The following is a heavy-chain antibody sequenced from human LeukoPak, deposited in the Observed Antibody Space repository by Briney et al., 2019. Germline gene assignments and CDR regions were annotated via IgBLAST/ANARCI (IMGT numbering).Heavy chain of an antibody. Sequence: GGSLRLSCAASGFTFSSYGMHWVRQAPGKGLEWVAVISYDGSNKYYADSVKGRFTISRDNSKNTLYLQMNSLRAEDTAVYYCAKATMIAPDYWGQGTLVTVSS. J-gene: IGHJ4*02. CDR3: AKATMIAPDY. CDR1: GFTFSSYG. CDR2: ISYDGSNK. V-gene: IGHV3-30*18. D-gene: IGHD3-22*01.